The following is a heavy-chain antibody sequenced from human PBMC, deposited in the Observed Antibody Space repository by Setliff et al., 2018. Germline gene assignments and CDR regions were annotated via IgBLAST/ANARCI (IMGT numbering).Heavy chain of an antibody. CDR2: INHSGST. Sequence: PSETLSLTCTVYGGSFSDYYWGWIRQPPGKGLEWIAEINHSGSTNYNPSLKSRVTISADTSTNHFSLKLTSVTAADTAVYYCARDNTIVGATDYWGQGALVTVSS. J-gene: IGHJ4*02. CDR3: ARDNTIVGATDY. D-gene: IGHD1-26*01. V-gene: IGHV4-34*01. CDR1: GGSFSDYY.